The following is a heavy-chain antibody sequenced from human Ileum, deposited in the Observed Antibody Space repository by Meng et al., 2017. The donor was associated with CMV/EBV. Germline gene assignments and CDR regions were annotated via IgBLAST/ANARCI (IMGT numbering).Heavy chain of an antibody. J-gene: IGHJ4*02. CDR3: AREGHSTSCPDY. Sequence: GESPMIPRAASGFTSSSYWMSWVRQAPGKGLEWVANIKQDGSEKYYVDSVKGRFTISRDNAKNSLSLQMNSQRAEGTAEYYCAREGHSTSCPDYWGQGTLVTVSS. D-gene: IGHD2-2*01. CDR2: IKQDGSEK. CDR1: GFTSSSYW. V-gene: IGHV3-7*01.